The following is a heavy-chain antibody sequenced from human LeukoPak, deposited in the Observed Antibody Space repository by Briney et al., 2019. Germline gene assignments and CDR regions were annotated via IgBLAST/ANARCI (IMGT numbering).Heavy chain of an antibody. CDR2: IKSKTDDGTT. D-gene: IGHD6-13*01. CDR1: GFTFSNAW. CDR3: TTTLYSSSWYAPFDP. Sequence: PGGSLRLSCAASGFTFSNAWMSWVRQAPGKGLEWVGRIKSKTDDGTTDYAAPVKGRFTISRDDSKNTLYLQMNSLKTEDTAVYYCTTTLYSSSWYAPFDPWGQGTLVTVSS. J-gene: IGHJ5*02. V-gene: IGHV3-15*01.